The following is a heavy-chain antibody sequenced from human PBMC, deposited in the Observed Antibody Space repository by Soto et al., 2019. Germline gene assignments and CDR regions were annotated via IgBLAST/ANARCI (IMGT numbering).Heavy chain of an antibody. CDR1: GFTFSSYG. CDR2: IWNDGSNK. CDR3: ARGIIGGGLTIDY. V-gene: IGHV3-33*01. J-gene: IGHJ4*02. D-gene: IGHD1-26*01. Sequence: ESGGGVVQHGRSLRLSCAASGFTFSSYGMHWVRQAPGKGLEWVAVIWNDGSNKYYADSVKGRFTSSRDNSKNTLYLQMYSLRAEDTAVYYCARGIIGGGLTIDYWGQGTLVTVAS.